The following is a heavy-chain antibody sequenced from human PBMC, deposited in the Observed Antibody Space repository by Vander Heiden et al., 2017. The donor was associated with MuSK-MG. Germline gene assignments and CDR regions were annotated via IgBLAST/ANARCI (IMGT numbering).Heavy chain of an antibody. D-gene: IGHD3-10*01. J-gene: IGHJ4*02. CDR2: ISYDGSNK. Sequence: QAPGKGLEWVAVISYDGSNKYYADSGKGRFTISRDNSKNTLYLQMNSLRAEDTAVYYCARDRAYGSGSIGFDYWGQGTLVTVSS. CDR3: ARDRAYGSGSIGFDY. V-gene: IGHV3-30-3*01.